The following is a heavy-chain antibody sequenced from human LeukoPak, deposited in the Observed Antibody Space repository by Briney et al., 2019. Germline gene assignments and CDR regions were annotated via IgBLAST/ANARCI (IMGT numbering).Heavy chain of an antibody. D-gene: IGHD2-2*01. CDR3: ATVPLGYCSSTSCYAPGY. CDR1: GFTFSSYA. CDR2: ISGSGGST. J-gene: IGHJ4*02. V-gene: IGHV3-23*01. Sequence: HPGGSLRLSCAASGFTFSSYAMSWVRQAPGKGLEWVSAISGSGGSTYYADSVKGRFTISRDNSKNTLYLQMNSLRAEDTAVYYCATVPLGYCSSTSCYAPGYWGQGTLVTVSS.